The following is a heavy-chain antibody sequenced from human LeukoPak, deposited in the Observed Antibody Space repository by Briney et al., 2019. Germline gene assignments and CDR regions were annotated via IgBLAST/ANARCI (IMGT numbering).Heavy chain of an antibody. J-gene: IGHJ4*02. V-gene: IGHV3-21*01. D-gene: IGHD2-15*01. CDR3: ARGDCSGGSCYLSLTAIDY. CDR2: ITSNTRYI. Sequence: GGSLRLSCAASGFTFSSYTMNWVRQAPGKGLEWVSSITSNTRYIFYADSVKGRFTISRDNAKNSLYLQMNSVRAEDTAVYYCARGDCSGGSCYLSLTAIDYWGQGTLVTVPS. CDR1: GFTFSSYT.